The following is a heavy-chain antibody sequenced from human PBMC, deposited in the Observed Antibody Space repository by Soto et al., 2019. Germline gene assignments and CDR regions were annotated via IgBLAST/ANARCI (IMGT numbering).Heavy chain of an antibody. V-gene: IGHV1-18*01. Sequence: ASVKVSCKASGYTFTSYGISWVRQAPGQGLEWMGWISAYNGNTNYAQKLQGRVTMTTDTSTSTAYMELRSLRSDDTAVYYCARLIEPIPAAGLDSRDKGTLVTVSS. J-gene: IGHJ5*01. CDR1: GYTFTSYG. CDR3: ARLIEPIPAAGLDS. CDR2: ISAYNGNT. D-gene: IGHD6-13*01.